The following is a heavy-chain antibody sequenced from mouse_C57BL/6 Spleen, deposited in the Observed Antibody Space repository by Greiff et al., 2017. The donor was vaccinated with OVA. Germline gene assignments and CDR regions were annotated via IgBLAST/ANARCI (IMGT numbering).Heavy chain of an antibody. V-gene: IGHV3-6*01. D-gene: IGHD1-1*01. CDR1: GYSITSGYY. J-gene: IGHJ2*01. Sequence: ESGPGLVKPSQSLSLTCSVTGYSITSGYYWNWIRQFPGNKLEWMGYISYDGSNNYNPSLHNRISITRDTSKNQFFLKLNSVTTEDTDTYYCARETIYYQGYFDYWGQGTTLTVSS. CDR3: ARETIYYQGYFDY. CDR2: ISYDGSN.